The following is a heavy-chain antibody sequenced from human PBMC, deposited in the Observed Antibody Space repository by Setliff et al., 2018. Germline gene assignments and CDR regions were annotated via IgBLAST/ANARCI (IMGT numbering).Heavy chain of an antibody. V-gene: IGHV4-34*01. D-gene: IGHD3-22*01. CDR3: ARLSGYYFDY. CDR2: INHSGST. Sequence: SETLSLTCAVYGGSFSTYYWNWIRQPPGKGLEWIGEINHSGSTNYNPSLKSRVTISVDTSKNQFSLKLRSVTAADTAVFYCARLSGYYFDYWGQGTLVTGSS. CDR1: GGSFSTYY. J-gene: IGHJ4*02.